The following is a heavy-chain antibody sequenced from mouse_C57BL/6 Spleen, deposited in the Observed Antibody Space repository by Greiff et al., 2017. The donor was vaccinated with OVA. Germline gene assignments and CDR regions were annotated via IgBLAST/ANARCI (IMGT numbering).Heavy chain of an antibody. CDR2: INPSNGGT. Sequence: QVQLQQPGTELVKPGASVKLSCKASGYTFTSYWMHWVKQRPGQGLEWIGNINPSNGGTNYNQKFKSKATLTVDKSSSTAYMQLSSLTSEDSAVYYCARSPLYDGDPLAYWGQGTLVTVSA. CDR3: ARSPLYDGDPLAY. CDR1: GYTFTSYW. D-gene: IGHD1-1*01. V-gene: IGHV1-53*01. J-gene: IGHJ3*01.